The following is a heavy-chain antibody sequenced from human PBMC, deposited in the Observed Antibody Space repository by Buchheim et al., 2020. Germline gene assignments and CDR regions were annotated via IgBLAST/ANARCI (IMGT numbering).Heavy chain of an antibody. Sequence: EVQLVESGGGLVQPGGSLRLSCAASGFTFSSYWMSWVRQAPGKGLEWVANIKQDGSEKYYVDSVKGRFTISRDNAKNSLYLQMNSLRAEDTAVYYCARGLRDETTGCRVEFYPIDYWGQGTL. J-gene: IGHJ4*02. CDR1: GFTFSSYW. CDR2: IKQDGSEK. CDR3: ARGLRDETTGCRVEFYPIDY. V-gene: IGHV3-7*01. D-gene: IGHD2-8*01.